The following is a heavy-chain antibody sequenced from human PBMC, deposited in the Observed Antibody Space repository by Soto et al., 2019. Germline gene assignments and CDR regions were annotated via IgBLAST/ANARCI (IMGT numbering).Heavy chain of an antibody. CDR3: ARRYSSSWGNWFDP. D-gene: IGHD6-13*01. CDR2: ISAYNGNT. V-gene: IGHV1-18*01. Sequence: GASVKVSCKASGFTFTRFGISWVRQAPGQGLEWMGWISAYNGNTNYAQKLQGRVTMTTDTSTSTAYMELRSLRSDDTAVYYCARRYSSSWGNWFDPWGQGTLVTVSS. J-gene: IGHJ5*02. CDR1: GFTFTRFG.